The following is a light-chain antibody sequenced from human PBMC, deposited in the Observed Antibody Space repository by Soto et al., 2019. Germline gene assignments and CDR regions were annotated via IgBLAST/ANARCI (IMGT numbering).Light chain of an antibody. CDR3: QQYNNWPQT. Sequence: EIVMTQSPATLSVSPGERATLSCRASQSVNSNLAWYQQKPGQAPRLLIYGASTRATGIPARFSGSGSGTEFTLTISSLQSEDFAVYYCQQYNNWPQTF. J-gene: IGKJ1*01. V-gene: IGKV3-15*01. CDR2: GAS. CDR1: QSVNSN.